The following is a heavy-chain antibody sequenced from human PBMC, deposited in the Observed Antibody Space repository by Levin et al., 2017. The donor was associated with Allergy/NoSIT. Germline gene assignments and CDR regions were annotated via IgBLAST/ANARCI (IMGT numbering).Heavy chain of an antibody. V-gene: IGHV3-48*02. Sequence: PGGSLRLSCAASGFAFSTYTMNWVRQAPGKGLEWISKISSGSTAIDYADSVKSRFTTSRDNARDSLYLQMNSLRDEDTAAYFWARMKRKILHDFDIWGQGTMVTVSS. CDR1: GFAFSTYT. CDR2: ISSGSTAI. CDR3: ARMKRKILHDFDI. J-gene: IGHJ3*02.